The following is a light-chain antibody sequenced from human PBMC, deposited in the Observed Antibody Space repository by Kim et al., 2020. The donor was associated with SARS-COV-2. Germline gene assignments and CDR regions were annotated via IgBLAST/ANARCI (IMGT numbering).Light chain of an antibody. CDR2: AAS. V-gene: IGKV1-6*01. CDR3: LQYYYFPLT. CDR1: QDIRND. Sequence: ASLGDKVTISCRASQDIRNDLGWYQQRPGKAPKFLIYAASSLQSGVPSRFSGSGSGTDFTLTISNLQPEDFSTYFCLQYYYFPLTFGQGTRLEIK. J-gene: IGKJ5*01.